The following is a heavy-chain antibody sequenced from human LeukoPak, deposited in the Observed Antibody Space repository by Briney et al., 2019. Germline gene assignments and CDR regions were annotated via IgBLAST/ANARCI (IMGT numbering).Heavy chain of an antibody. J-gene: IGHJ4*02. D-gene: IGHD5-18*01. CDR3: TKRRDGHSPFDY. CDR2: INHHSDIT. CDR1: GFNFDDYA. Sequence: GGSLRLSCAASGFNFDDYAIHWVRHSPGKGLEWVSGINHHSDITIYADSVRGRFTISRDNAKKSVHLQMNSLRVEDTALYFCTKRRDGHSPFDYWGQGILVTVSS. V-gene: IGHV3-9*01.